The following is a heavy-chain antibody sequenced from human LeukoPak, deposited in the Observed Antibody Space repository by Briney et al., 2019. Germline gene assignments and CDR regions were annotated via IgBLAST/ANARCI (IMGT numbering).Heavy chain of an antibody. J-gene: IGHJ5*02. V-gene: IGHV1-2*02. D-gene: IGHD4-17*01. CDR3: ARDRFRGDYRVGWFDP. CDR2: INPNSGGT. Sequence: GASVKVSCKASGYTFTGYYMHWVRQAPGQGLEWMGWINPNSGGTNYAQKFQGRVTMTRDTSISTAYMELSRLRSDDTAVYYCARDRFRGDYRVGWFDPWGQGTLVTVSS. CDR1: GYTFTGYY.